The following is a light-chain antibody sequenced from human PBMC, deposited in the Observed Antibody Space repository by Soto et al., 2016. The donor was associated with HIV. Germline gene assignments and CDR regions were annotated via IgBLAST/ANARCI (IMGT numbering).Light chain of an antibody. V-gene: IGLV3-25*03. J-gene: IGLJ3*02. CDR3: QSADFIGLYVL. Sequence: SYELTQPPSVSVSPGQTATITCSGDSLPRQYAFWYQQKPGQAPVMIVYKNNQRPSGVPERFSGSTSGTTITLTISRVQAEDEAEYYCQSADFIGLYVLFGGGTKLTVL. CDR2: KNN. CDR1: SLPRQY.